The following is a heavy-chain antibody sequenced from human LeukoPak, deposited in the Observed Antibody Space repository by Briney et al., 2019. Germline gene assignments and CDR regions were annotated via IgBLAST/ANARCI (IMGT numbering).Heavy chain of an antibody. J-gene: IGHJ4*02. V-gene: IGHV1-69*13. CDR3: ARGRNTYYYGSGSYADY. D-gene: IGHD3-10*01. Sequence: EASVKVSCKASGGTFSSYAISWVRQAPGQGLEWMGGIIPIFGTANYAQKFQGRVTITADESTSTAYMELSSLRSEDTAVYYCARGRNTYYYGSGSYADYWGQGTLVTVSS. CDR1: GGTFSSYA. CDR2: IIPIFGTA.